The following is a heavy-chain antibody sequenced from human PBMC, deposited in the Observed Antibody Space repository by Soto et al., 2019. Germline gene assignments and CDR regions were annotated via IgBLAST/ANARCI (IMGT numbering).Heavy chain of an antibody. D-gene: IGHD3-3*01. Sequence: SETLSLTCTVSGGSISSGDYYWSWLRQPPGKGLEWIGYIYYSGSTYYNPSLKSRVTISVDTSKNQFSLKLISVTAADTAVYYCATTIFGVAADAFDIWGQGTMVTVSS. CDR2: IYYSGST. CDR1: GGSISSGDYY. V-gene: IGHV4-30-4*01. J-gene: IGHJ3*02. CDR3: ATTIFGVAADAFDI.